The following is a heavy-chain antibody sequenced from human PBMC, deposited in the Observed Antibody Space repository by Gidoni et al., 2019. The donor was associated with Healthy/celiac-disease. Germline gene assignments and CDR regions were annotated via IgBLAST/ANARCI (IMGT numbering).Heavy chain of an antibody. CDR3: ARHLWFGELYWFDP. CDR2: ISVYNGNT. V-gene: IGHV1-18*01. D-gene: IGHD3-10*01. J-gene: IGHJ5*02. Sequence: QVQLVQSGAEVKKPGASVKVSCKASGYTVTSYGISWSRQAPGPGLEWMGWISVYNGNTNYAQKLQGRVTMTTDTSTSTAYMELRSLRSDDTAVYCCARHLWFGELYWFDPWGQGTLVTVSS. CDR1: GYTVTSYG.